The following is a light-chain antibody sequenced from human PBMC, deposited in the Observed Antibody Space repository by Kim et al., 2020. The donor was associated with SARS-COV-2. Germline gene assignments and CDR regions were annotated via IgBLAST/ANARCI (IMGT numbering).Light chain of an antibody. Sequence: DIQMTQSPSSLSASVGDRVTITCRASQDIRNYLAWFQLIPGKAPKSLIYAASNLQSGVPSRFSASGSGTDFTLTISSLQPEDFATYYCQQYDSYPRTFGGGTKVDIK. V-gene: IGKV1-16*01. J-gene: IGKJ4*01. CDR2: AAS. CDR3: QQYDSYPRT. CDR1: QDIRNY.